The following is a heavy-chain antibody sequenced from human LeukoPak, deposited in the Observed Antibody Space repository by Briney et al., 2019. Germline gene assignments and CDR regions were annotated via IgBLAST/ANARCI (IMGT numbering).Heavy chain of an antibody. CDR3: ARDGFYCSSTSCSFYYYYGMDV. CDR1: GGSISSYY. J-gene: IGHJ6*02. Sequence: PSETLSLTCTVSGGSISSYYWSWIRQPAGKGLEWIGRIYTSGSTNYNPSLKSRVTMSVDTSKNQFSLKLSSVTAAGTAVYYCARDGFYCSSTSCSFYYYYGMDVWGQGTTVTVSS. D-gene: IGHD2-2*01. CDR2: IYTSGST. V-gene: IGHV4-4*07.